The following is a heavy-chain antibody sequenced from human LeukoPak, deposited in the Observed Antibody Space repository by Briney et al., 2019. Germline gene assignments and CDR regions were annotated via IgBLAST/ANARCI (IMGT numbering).Heavy chain of an antibody. D-gene: IGHD3-16*02. V-gene: IGHV3-48*01. Sequence: GGSLRLSCAASGFTFSSYSMNWVRQAPGKGLEWVSYISSSSSTIYYADSVKGRFTISRDNSKNTLYLQMDSLRAEDTAVYYCARVFYHIYERPYDYVWGSYRYDGDYYFDYWGQGTLVTVSS. J-gene: IGHJ4*02. CDR1: GFTFSSYS. CDR3: ARVFYHIYERPYDYVWGSYRYDGDYYFDY. CDR2: ISSSSSTI.